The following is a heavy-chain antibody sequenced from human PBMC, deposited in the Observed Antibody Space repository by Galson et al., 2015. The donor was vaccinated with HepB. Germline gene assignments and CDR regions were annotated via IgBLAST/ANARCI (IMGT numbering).Heavy chain of an antibody. CDR3: AKAFGQGGAHYFDS. CDR1: GFTFNTYA. V-gene: IGHV3-23*01. Sequence: SLRLSCAASGFTFNTYAMNWVRQAPGKGLEWVSLVTNYGGSAYYADSVKGRFTISRDNSKNTLYLQMNSLRAEDTAVYYCAKAFGQGGAHYFDSWGQGTLVTVSS. D-gene: IGHD3-10*01. CDR2: VTNYGGSA. J-gene: IGHJ4*02.